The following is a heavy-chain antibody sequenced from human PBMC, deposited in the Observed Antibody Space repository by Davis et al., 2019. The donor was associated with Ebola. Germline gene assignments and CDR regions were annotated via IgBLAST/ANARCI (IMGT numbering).Heavy chain of an antibody. CDR2: INHSGST. CDR3: ATRRDSSSWYFWFDP. CDR1: GGSFSGYY. J-gene: IGHJ5*02. Sequence: PSETLSLTCAVYGGSFSGYYWSWIRQPPGKGLEWIGEINHSGSTNYNPSLKSRVTISVDTSKNQFSLKLSSVTAADTAVYYCATRRDSSSWYFWFDPWGQGTLVTVSS. D-gene: IGHD6-13*01. V-gene: IGHV4-34*01.